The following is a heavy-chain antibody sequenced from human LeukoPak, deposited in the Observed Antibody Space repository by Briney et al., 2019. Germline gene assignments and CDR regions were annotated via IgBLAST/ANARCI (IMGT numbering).Heavy chain of an antibody. V-gene: IGHV4-59*12. Sequence: SETLSLTCTVSGGSISSYYWSWIRQPPGKGLEWIGYIYYSGSTNYNPSLKSRVTMSVDTSKNQFSLKLSSVTAADTAVYYCARSCSGGSCYRPFDYWGQGTLVTVSS. D-gene: IGHD2-15*01. J-gene: IGHJ4*02. CDR2: IYYSGST. CDR3: ARSCSGGSCYRPFDY. CDR1: GGSISSYY.